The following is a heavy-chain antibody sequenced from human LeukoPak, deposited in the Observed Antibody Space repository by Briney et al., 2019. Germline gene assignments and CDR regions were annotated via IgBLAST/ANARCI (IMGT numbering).Heavy chain of an antibody. D-gene: IGHD3-22*01. CDR2: TRSKANNYAT. J-gene: IGHJ4*02. CDR1: GFTFSGSA. Sequence: PGGSLRLSCVVPGFTFSGSAVHWVRQASGKGLEWVGRTRSKANNYATAYAASVKGRFTISRDDSKNTAYLQMNSLKTEDTAVYYCTGDNFDSSVKFDYWGQGTLVTVSS. CDR3: TGDNFDSSVKFDY. V-gene: IGHV3-73*01.